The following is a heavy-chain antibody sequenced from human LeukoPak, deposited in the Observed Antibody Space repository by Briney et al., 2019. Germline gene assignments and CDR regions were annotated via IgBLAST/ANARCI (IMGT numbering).Heavy chain of an antibody. D-gene: IGHD7-27*01. V-gene: IGHV3-30*18. CDR3: AKPATVALTGSPLDY. CDR1: GFTFSRSA. CDR2: ISNDGSNK. J-gene: IGHJ4*02. Sequence: GGSLRLSCAAAGFTFSRSAMSWVRLPPGKGLEWVALISNDGSNKYYAESVKGRFTISRDNSKNTLFLQMESLRAEDTAVYYCAKPATVALTGSPLDYWGQGTLVPVSS.